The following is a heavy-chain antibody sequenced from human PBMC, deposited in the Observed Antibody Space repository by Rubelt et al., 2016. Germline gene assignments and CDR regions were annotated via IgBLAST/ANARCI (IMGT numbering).Heavy chain of an antibody. CDR3: ATDISSGWYYFDY. CDR2: FDPDDGET. CDR1: GYTLTELS. Sequence: QVQLVQSGAEVKKPGASVKVSCKVSGYTLTELSMHWVRQAPGKGLEWMGGFDPDDGETIYAQKCQGRVTMTEETSTDTAYMELSSLRSEDTAVYYCATDISSGWYYFDYWGQGTLVTVSS. J-gene: IGHJ4*02. V-gene: IGHV1-24*01. D-gene: IGHD6-19*01.